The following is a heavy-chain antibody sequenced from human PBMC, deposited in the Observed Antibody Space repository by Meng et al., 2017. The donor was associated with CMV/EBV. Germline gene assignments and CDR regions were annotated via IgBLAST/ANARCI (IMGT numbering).Heavy chain of an antibody. CDR2: IRSKAFGGTT. J-gene: IGHJ5*02. Sequence: GGSLRLSCAASGFTFSSYGMHWVRQAPGKGLEWVGFIRSKAFGGTTEYATSVKGRFTISRDDSKTIAYLQMNSLKIEDTAVYYCTRAIIAPHHYGSGNYFRWFDPWGQGTLVTVSS. D-gene: IGHD3-10*01. CDR1: GFTFSSYG. CDR3: TRAIIAPHHYGSGNYFRWFDP. V-gene: IGHV3-49*04.